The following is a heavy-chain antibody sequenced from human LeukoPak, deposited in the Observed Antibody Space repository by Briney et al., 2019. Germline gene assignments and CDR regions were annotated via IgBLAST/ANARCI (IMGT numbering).Heavy chain of an antibody. V-gene: IGHV3-7*01. Sequence: GGSLRLSCAASGFTFSSYEMNWVRQAPGKGLEYVANIKEDGTEKNYVDSAKGRFTISRDNAKNSLYLQMNSLRAEDTGIYYCARGGWLDDWGQGTLVTVSS. D-gene: IGHD2-15*01. J-gene: IGHJ4*02. CDR2: IKEDGTEK. CDR3: ARGGWLDD. CDR1: GFTFSSYE.